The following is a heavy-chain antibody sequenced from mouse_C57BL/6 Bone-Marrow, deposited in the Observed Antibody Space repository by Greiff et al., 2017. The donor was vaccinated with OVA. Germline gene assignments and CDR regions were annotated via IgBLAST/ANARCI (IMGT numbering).Heavy chain of an antibody. CDR2: IWSGGST. Sequence: QVQLQQSGPGLVQPSQSLSITCTVSGFSLTSYGVHWVRQSPGKGLEWLGVIWSGGSTDYNAAFISRLSISKDNSKSQVFFKMNSLQADDTAIYYCARSYGSSYVWFAYWGQGTLVTVSA. CDR1: GFSLTSYG. D-gene: IGHD1-1*01. J-gene: IGHJ3*01. V-gene: IGHV2-2*01. CDR3: ARSYGSSYVWFAY.